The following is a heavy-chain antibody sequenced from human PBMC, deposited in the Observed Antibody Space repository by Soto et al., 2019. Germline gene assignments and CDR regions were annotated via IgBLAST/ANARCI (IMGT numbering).Heavy chain of an antibody. CDR2: ISYDGSNT. D-gene: IGHD3-3*01. J-gene: IGHJ4*02. CDR3: ARGMYYDFWSGLDY. V-gene: IGHV3-30*03. Sequence: QVQLVESGGGVVQPGRSLRLSCAASQFTFSDYGMHWVRQAPGKGLEWVAIISYDGSNTYYADSVKGRFTISRDNSKNTLYLQMNSLRDEDTAVFYCARGMYYDFWSGLDYWGQGTLVTFSS. CDR1: QFTFSDYG.